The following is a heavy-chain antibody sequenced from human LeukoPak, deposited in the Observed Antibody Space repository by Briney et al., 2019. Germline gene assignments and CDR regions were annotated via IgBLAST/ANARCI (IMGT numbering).Heavy chain of an antibody. CDR3: AKVYDFWSGYYYSWEFDY. CDR2: ISGSGGST. D-gene: IGHD3-3*01. V-gene: IGHV3-23*01. J-gene: IGHJ4*02. Sequence: EPGGSLRLSCAASGFTFRSHDMSWVRQAPGKGLEWVSGISGSGGSTFYADSVKGRFTISRDNSKNTLYLQMNSLRAEDTAVYYCAKVYDFWSGYYYSWEFDYWGQGTLVTVSS. CDR1: GFTFRSHD.